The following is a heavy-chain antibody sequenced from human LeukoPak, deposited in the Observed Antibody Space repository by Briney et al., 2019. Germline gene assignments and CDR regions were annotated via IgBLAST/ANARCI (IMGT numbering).Heavy chain of an antibody. CDR1: GSSISSYY. CDR3: ARIQEHYGSGSYVNYGMDV. CDR2: IYYSGST. V-gene: IGHV4-59*08. D-gene: IGHD3-10*01. J-gene: IGHJ6*02. Sequence: SETLSLTCTVSGSSISSYYWSWIRQPPGKGLEWIGYIYYSGSTNYNPSLKSRVTISVDTSKNQFSLKLSSVTAADTAVYYCARIQEHYGSGSYVNYGMDVWGQGTTVTVSS.